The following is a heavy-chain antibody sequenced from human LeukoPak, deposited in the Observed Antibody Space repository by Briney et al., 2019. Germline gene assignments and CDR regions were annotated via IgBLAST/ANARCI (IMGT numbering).Heavy chain of an antibody. CDR1: GFTFSGYG. CDR3: ARDRHCVNGLCHNSPGMDV. V-gene: IGHV3-33*01. CDR2: IWFDGKNE. D-gene: IGHD2-8*01. J-gene: IGHJ6*02. Sequence: GGSLRLSCAASGFTFSGYGMHWVRLAPGKGLEWVADIWFDGKNEHFAASVKGRFTISRDNSKKTMYLQINSLRAEDTAVYYCARDRHCVNGLCHNSPGMDVWGRGTTVTVSS.